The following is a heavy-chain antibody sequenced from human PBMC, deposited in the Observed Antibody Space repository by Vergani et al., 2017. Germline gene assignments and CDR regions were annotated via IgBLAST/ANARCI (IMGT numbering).Heavy chain of an antibody. D-gene: IGHD4-11*01. CDR2: IYYSGST. V-gene: IGHV4-30-4*08. CDR1: GGSISSGDYY. CDR3: ARTTPRNYDPNWFDP. J-gene: IGHJ5*02. Sequence: QVQLPESGPGLVKPSQTLSLTCTVSGGSISSGDYYWSWIRQPPGKGLEWIGYIYYSGSTYYNPSLKSRVTISVDTSKNQFSLKLSSVTAADTAVYYCARTTPRNYDPNWFDPWGQGTLVTVSS.